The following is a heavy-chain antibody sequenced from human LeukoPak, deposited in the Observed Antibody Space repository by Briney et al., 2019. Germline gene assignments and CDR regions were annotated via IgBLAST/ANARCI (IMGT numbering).Heavy chain of an antibody. Sequence: SETLSLTCTVSGGSISSNIYSWGWIRQPPGKGLEWIASMYYSGITYYTPSLKSRVTISVDTSKNQFSLKLSSVTAADTAVYYCARDRAAAVSEGYYYYGMDVWGQGTTVTVSS. J-gene: IGHJ6*02. D-gene: IGHD6-13*01. CDR1: GGSISSNIYS. CDR3: ARDRAAAVSEGYYYYGMDV. CDR2: MYYSGIT. V-gene: IGHV4-39*07.